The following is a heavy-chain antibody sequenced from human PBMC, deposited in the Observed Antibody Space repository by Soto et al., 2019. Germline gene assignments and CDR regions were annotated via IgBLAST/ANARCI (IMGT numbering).Heavy chain of an antibody. CDR3: ARGRITMVRGVQDAFDI. D-gene: IGHD3-10*01. CDR2: ISAYNGNT. CDR1: GYTFTSYG. Sequence: GASVKVSCKASGYTFTSYGISWVRQAPGQGLEWMGWISAYNGNTNYAQKLQGRVTMTTDTSTSTAYMELRSLRSDDTAVYYCARGRITMVRGVQDAFDIWGQGTMVTVSS. J-gene: IGHJ3*02. V-gene: IGHV1-18*01.